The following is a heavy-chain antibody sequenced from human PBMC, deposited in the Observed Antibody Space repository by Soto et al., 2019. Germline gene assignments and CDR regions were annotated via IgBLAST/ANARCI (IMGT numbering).Heavy chain of an antibody. CDR1: GFSLSTSRVG. J-gene: IGHJ4*02. CDR3: AHAYGGRSLY. Sequence: QITLKESGPTLVKPTQTLTLTCTFSGFSLSTSRVGVGWIRQPPGKALEWLAVIYWDDAKTYRPSLKSRLTITKDTSKNQVARTMTSMDPVDTATYYCAHAYGGRSLYWGQGTLVTVSS. V-gene: IGHV2-5*02. CDR2: IYWDDAK. D-gene: IGHD1-26*01.